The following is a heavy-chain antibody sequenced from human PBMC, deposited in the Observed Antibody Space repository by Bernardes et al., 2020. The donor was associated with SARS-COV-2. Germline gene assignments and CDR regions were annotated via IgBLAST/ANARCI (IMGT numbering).Heavy chain of an antibody. V-gene: IGHV2-70*11. D-gene: IGHD3-9*01. CDR2: IDWDDDK. CDR3: ARTFYDILTGYYWGFDY. CDR1: GFSLSTSGMC. J-gene: IGHJ4*02. Sequence: SGPTLVKPTQTLTLTCTFSGFSLSTSGMCVSWIRQPPGKALEWLARIDWDDDKYYSTSLKTRLTISKDTSKNQVVLTMTNMDPVDTATYYCARTFYDILTGYYWGFDYWGQGTLVTVSS.